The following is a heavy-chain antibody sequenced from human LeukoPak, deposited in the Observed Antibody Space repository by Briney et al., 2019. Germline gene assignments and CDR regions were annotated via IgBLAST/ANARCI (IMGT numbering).Heavy chain of an antibody. D-gene: IGHD6-13*01. CDR2: ISNSGGST. V-gene: IGHV3-23*01. Sequence: GGSLRLSCAASGFTFSSYAMSWVRQAPGKGLEWVSVISNSGGSTFYADSVKGRFTISRDNSKSTLYLQMTSLRAEDTAVYYCAKSSPIAAAGEVSDFWGQGTLVTVSS. J-gene: IGHJ4*02. CDR1: GFTFSSYA. CDR3: AKSSPIAAAGEVSDF.